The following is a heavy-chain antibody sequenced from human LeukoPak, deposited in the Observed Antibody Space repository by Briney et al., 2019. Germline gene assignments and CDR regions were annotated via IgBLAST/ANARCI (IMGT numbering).Heavy chain of an antibody. CDR1: GASVSSYY. V-gene: IGHV4-59*08. Sequence: SETLSLTCTVSGASVSSYYWSWIRQHPGKGLEWIGYIYYSGSTYYNPSLKSRVTISVDTSKNQFSLTLSSVIAADTAVYYCARQVYSSGPYLDYWGQGTLVTVSS. CDR2: IYYSGST. D-gene: IGHD6-19*01. J-gene: IGHJ4*02. CDR3: ARQVYSSGPYLDY.